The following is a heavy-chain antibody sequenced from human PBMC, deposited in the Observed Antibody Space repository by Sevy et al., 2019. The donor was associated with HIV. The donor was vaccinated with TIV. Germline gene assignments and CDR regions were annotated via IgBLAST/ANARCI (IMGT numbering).Heavy chain of an antibody. V-gene: IGHV3-49*03. Sequence: GGSLRLSCSGSGFTFGDYAMGWFRQAPGKGLEWVGFIRSKTYGGTTEYAASVKGRFTISRDDSKGIAYLQMNSLKTEDTAVYYCTSEGRPRLASGYYYGMDVWGPGTTVTVSS. CDR2: IRSKTYGGTT. D-gene: IGHD3-3*02. CDR1: GFTFGDYA. J-gene: IGHJ6*02. CDR3: TSEGRPRLASGYYYGMDV.